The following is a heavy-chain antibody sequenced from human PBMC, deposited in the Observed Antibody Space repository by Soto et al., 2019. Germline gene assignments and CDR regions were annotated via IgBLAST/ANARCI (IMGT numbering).Heavy chain of an antibody. CDR1: GGSSSSGGYY. CDR3: ARRYGDYPLDY. V-gene: IGHV4-31*03. D-gene: IGHD4-17*01. J-gene: IGHJ4*02. Sequence: QVQLQESGPGLVKPSQTLSLTCTVSGGSSSSGGYYWSWIRQHPGKGLEWIGYVYYGGSTYYNPSLKSRVTISVGTSKNQCSLKLSSVTAADTAVYYCARRYGDYPLDYWGQGTLVTVSS. CDR2: VYYGGST.